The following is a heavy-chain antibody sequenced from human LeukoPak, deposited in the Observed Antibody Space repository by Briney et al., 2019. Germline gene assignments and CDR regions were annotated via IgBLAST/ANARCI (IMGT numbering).Heavy chain of an antibody. D-gene: IGHD3-10*01. CDR3: AVYGSGSYYVY. CDR2: INPSGGSA. V-gene: IGHV1-46*01. J-gene: IGHJ4*02. Sequence: ASVKVSCKASGYTFTSYYMHWVRQAPGQGLEWMGIINPSGGSASYAQKFQGRVTMTRDTSTSTVYMELSSLRSEDTAVYYCAVYGSGSYYVYWGQGTLVTVSS. CDR1: GYTFTSYY.